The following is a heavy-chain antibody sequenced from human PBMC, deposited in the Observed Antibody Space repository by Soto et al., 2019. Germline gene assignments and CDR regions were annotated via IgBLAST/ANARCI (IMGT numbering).Heavy chain of an antibody. Sequence: QVQLVESGGGLVKPGGSLRLSCAASGFTFSDFYMSWIRQAPGKGLECISYITSSGSYTNYADSVKGRFTSSRDNAKNSLYPQMSGLRAGDTAVYYCVRAHYRNSALGFDPWGQGTLVTVSS. V-gene: IGHV3-11*06. CDR2: ITSSGSYT. D-gene: IGHD2-21*01. J-gene: IGHJ5*02. CDR3: VRAHYRNSALGFDP. CDR1: GFTFSDFY.